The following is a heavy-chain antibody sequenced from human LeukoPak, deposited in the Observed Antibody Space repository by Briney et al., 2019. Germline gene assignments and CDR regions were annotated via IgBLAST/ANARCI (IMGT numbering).Heavy chain of an antibody. V-gene: IGHV3-30-3*01. CDR1: GFTFSSYA. J-gene: IGHJ4*02. CDR2: ISYDGSNK. Sequence: GRSLRLSCAASGFTFSSYAMRWIRQAPGKGLERAAVISYDGSNKYYADSVEGRFTISRDNSKNTLYLQMNSLRAEDTAVYYCARESQYQYDYVWGSYFYFDYWGQGTLVTVSS. CDR3: ARESQYQYDYVWGSYFYFDY. D-gene: IGHD3-16*01.